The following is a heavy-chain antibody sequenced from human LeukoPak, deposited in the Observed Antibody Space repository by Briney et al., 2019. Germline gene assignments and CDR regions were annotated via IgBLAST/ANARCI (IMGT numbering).Heavy chain of an antibody. D-gene: IGHD3-22*01. J-gene: IGHJ4*02. CDR3: TMFYYYDSSGYYAKDY. V-gene: IGHV3-49*04. CDR1: GFTFGDYA. CDR2: IRSKAYGGTT. Sequence: GGSLRLSCTASGFTFGDYAMSWVRQAPGKGLEWVGFIRSKAYGGTTEYAASVKGRFTISRDDSKSIAYLQMNSLKTEDTAVYYCTMFYYYDSSGYYAKDYWGQGTLVTVSS.